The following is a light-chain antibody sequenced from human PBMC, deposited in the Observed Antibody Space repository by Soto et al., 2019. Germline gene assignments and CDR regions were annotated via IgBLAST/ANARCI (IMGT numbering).Light chain of an antibody. CDR3: QQRSNWPIT. CDR1: QSVSSY. J-gene: IGKJ5*01. V-gene: IGKV3-11*01. Sequence: EIVLTQSPATLSLSPGERATLSCRASQSVSSYLAWYQQKPGQAPRLLIYDASSRATGIPARFSGSGSGTDFTLTISILETEDFAVYYCQQRSNWPITFGQGTRLEIK. CDR2: DAS.